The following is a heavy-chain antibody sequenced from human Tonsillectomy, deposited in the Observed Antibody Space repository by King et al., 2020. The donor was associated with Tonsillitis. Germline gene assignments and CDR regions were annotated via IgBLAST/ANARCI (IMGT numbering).Heavy chain of an antibody. Sequence: QLQESGPGLVKPSETLSLTCTVSGYSISSGYYWGWIRQPPGKGLEWIGSIYHSGSTYYNPSLKSRVTISVDTSKNQFSLKLSSVTAADTAVYYCAREGYGSGSYYVDYWGQGTLVTVSS. CDR3: AREGYGSGSYYVDY. J-gene: IGHJ4*02. CDR1: GYSISSGYY. D-gene: IGHD3-10*01. CDR2: IYHSGST. V-gene: IGHV4-38-2*02.